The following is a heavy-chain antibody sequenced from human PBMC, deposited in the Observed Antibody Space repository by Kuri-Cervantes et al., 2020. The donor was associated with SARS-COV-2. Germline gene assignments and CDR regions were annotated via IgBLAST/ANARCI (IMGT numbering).Heavy chain of an antibody. CDR3: AKERTSGYSYGWNYYYYGMDV. CDR1: GFTFSGSA. CDR2: IRSKANSYAT. D-gene: IGHD5-18*01. J-gene: IGHJ6*02. V-gene: IGHV3-73*01. Sequence: ETLSLTCAASGFTFSGSAMHWVRQASGKGLEWVGRIRSKANSYATAYAASVKGRFTISRDDSKNTAYLQMNSLKAEDTAVYYCAKERTSGYSYGWNYYYYGMDVWGQGTTVTVSS.